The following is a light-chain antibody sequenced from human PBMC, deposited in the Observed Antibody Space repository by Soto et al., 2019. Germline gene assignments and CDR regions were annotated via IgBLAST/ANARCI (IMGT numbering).Light chain of an antibody. CDR2: LAS. V-gene: IGKV1-39*01. Sequence: DIQMTHSPSSLSASVGHRDTINCRPSQNITPHLNWHNQKPGKAPKLLIYLASSLQRGVPSRFSGCGSGTDFTLTISSLQPEDFATYYCQQRYSRTFGQGTKVDIK. CDR1: QNITPH. CDR3: QQRYSRT. J-gene: IGKJ1*01.